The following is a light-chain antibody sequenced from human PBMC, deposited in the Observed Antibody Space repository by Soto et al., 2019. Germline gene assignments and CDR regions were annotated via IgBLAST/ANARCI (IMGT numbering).Light chain of an antibody. Sequence: DIQMTQSPSSLSAFVGDRVTITCQASQDISTYVNWYQQKPGKTPNLLIYAASNLETRVPSRFSGSGSGTKFTLTISRLQSEDVATYYCQKYNSAPVTFGQGTKVEIK. CDR3: QKYNSAPVT. CDR1: QDISTY. J-gene: IGKJ1*01. V-gene: IGKV1-27*01. CDR2: AAS.